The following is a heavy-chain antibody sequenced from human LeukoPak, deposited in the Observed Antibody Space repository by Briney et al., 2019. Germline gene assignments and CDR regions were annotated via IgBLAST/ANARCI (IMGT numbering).Heavy chain of an antibody. CDR3: ARAPRYCSSTSCYTDWFDP. Sequence: ASVKVSCKASGYTFTSYDINWVRQATGQGLEWMGWMNPNSGNTGYAQKFQGRVTITRNTSISTAYMELSSLRSEDTAVYHCARAPRYCSSTSCYTDWFDPWGQGTLVTVSS. D-gene: IGHD2-2*02. CDR1: GYTFTSYD. J-gene: IGHJ5*02. V-gene: IGHV1-8*03. CDR2: MNPNSGNT.